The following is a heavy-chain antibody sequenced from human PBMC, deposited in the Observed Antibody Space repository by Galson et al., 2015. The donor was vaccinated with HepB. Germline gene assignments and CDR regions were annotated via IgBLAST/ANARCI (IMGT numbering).Heavy chain of an antibody. V-gene: IGHV3-53*01. Sequence: SLRLSCASSTLSVSTNYMSWVRQAPGKGLEWVAVMYSGGTTHYAESVKGRFTISRDSSENTLYLQMNSLRAEDTAVYYCARDGTGRYFDLYYGMDVWGQGTTVTVSS. CDR1: TLSVSTNY. CDR3: ARDGTGRYFDLYYGMDV. CDR2: MYSGGTT. D-gene: IGHD1-26*01. J-gene: IGHJ6*02.